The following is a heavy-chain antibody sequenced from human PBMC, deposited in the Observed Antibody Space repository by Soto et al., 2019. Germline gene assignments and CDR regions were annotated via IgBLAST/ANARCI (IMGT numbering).Heavy chain of an antibody. V-gene: IGHV3-11*01. CDR2: ISSSGSTI. CDR3: ARAPYYYDSGCYQGY. J-gene: IGHJ4*02. Sequence: QVQLVESGGGLVKPGGSLRLSCAASGFTFSDYYMSWIRQAPGKGLEWVSYISSSGSTIYYADSVKGRFTISRDNAMDSLYLQMNSLGAEDTAVYYCARAPYYYDSGCYQGYWCQGTLVTVSS. CDR1: GFTFSDYY. D-gene: IGHD3-22*01.